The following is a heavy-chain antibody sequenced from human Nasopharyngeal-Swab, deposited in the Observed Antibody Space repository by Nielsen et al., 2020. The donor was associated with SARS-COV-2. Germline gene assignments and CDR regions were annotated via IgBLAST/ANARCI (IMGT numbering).Heavy chain of an antibody. V-gene: IGHV1-18*01. Sequence: ASVKVSCKASGYTFTSYGISWVRQAPGQGLEWTGWISAYNGNTNYAQKLQGRVTMTTDTSTSTAYMELRSLRSDDTAVYYCARRELELRGYYYYYMDVWGKGTTVTVSS. CDR1: GYTFTSYG. CDR2: ISAYNGNT. CDR3: ARRELELRGYYYYYMDV. J-gene: IGHJ6*03. D-gene: IGHD1-7*01.